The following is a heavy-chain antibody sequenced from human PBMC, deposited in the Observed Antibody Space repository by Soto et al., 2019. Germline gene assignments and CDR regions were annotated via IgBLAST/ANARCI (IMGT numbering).Heavy chain of an antibody. V-gene: IGHV4-59*01. J-gene: IGHJ6*02. CDR3: ARGGIAAPPGQWLARGYYYYGMDV. Sequence: SETLSLTCTVSGGSISSYYLSWIRQPPGKGLECIGYIYYSGSTNYNPSLKSRVTISVDTSKNQFSLKLSSVTAADTAVYHCARGGIAAPPGQWLARGYYYYGMDVWGQGTTVTVSS. CDR1: GGSISSYY. D-gene: IGHD6-19*01. CDR2: IYYSGST.